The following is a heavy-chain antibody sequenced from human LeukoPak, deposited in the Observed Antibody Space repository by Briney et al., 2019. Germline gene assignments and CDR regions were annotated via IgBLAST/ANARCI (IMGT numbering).Heavy chain of an antibody. Sequence: KSSETLSLTCTVSGGSLRISSYSWGWIRQPPGKGLEWIGIIYSSGSTYYNPSLKSRVTISVDTSKNQFSLKVSSVTAADTAVYYCVSYQGGTTFDIWGQGTMVTASS. D-gene: IGHD2-8*01. J-gene: IGHJ3*02. CDR1: GGSLRISSYS. CDR3: VSYQGGTTFDI. V-gene: IGHV4-39*01. CDR2: IYSSGST.